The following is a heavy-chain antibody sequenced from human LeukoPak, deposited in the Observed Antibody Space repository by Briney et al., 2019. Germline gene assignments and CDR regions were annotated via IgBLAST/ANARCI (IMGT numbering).Heavy chain of an antibody. D-gene: IGHD1-26*01. Sequence: ASVKVSCKASGYTFSSYGISWVRQAPGQGLEWMGWISAYNGNRNYAQKFQGRVTMTEDTSTDTAYMELSSLRSEDTAVYYCATSTPRIVGATTPDYWGQGTLVTVSS. J-gene: IGHJ4*02. CDR3: ATSTPRIVGATTPDY. V-gene: IGHV1-18*01. CDR1: GYTFSSYG. CDR2: ISAYNGNR.